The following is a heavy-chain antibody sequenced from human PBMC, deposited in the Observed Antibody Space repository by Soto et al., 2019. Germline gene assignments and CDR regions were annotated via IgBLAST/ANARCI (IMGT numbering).Heavy chain of an antibody. CDR2: IIPILGIA. J-gene: IGHJ2*01. D-gene: IGHD2-21*02. Sequence: QVQLVQSGAEVKKPGSSVKVSCKASGGTFSSYTISWVRQAPGQGLEWMGRIIPILGIANYAQKFQGRVTITADKSTSTAYMELSSLRSEDTAVYYCARAGSMVTYNWYFDLWGRGTLVTVSS. V-gene: IGHV1-69*02. CDR1: GGTFSSYT. CDR3: ARAGSMVTYNWYFDL.